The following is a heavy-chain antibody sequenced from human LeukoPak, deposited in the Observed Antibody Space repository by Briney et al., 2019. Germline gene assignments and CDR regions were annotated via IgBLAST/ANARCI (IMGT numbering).Heavy chain of an antibody. V-gene: IGHV1-69*13. Sequence: SVKVSCKASGYTFTGYYMYWVRQAPGQGLEWMGGIIPIFGTANYAQKFQGRVTITADESTSTAYMELSSLRSEDTAVYYCATSGELWLQPFDPWGQGTLVTVSS. CDR1: GYTFTGYY. D-gene: IGHD5-18*01. CDR3: ATSGELWLQPFDP. CDR2: IIPIFGTA. J-gene: IGHJ5*02.